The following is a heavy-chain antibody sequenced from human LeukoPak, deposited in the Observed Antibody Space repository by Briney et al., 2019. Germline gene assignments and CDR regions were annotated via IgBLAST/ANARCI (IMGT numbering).Heavy chain of an antibody. CDR2: IIPIFGTT. Sequence: GASVKVSCKASGGTFSSYAISWLRQAPGQGLEWVGGIIPIFGTTNYAQKFQCRVTITADESTSTGYMELSSLRAEDTAIFYGARVGDGYNPDYWGQGALVTVSS. J-gene: IGHJ4*02. CDR3: ARVGDGYNPDY. V-gene: IGHV1-69*13. CDR1: GGTFSSYA. D-gene: IGHD5-24*01.